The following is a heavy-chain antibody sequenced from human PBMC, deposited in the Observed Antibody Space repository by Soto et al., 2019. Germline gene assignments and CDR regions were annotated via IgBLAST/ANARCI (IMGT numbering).Heavy chain of an antibody. D-gene: IGHD1-7*01. CDR1: GFTFGSYA. V-gene: IGHV3-23*01. CDR2: INGGASDS. Sequence: EVPLLESGGGLVQPGGSMRLSCVVSGFTFGSYAMSWVRQAPGKGLEWVSAINGGASDSYYADSVKGRFTISRDDSKNTLYLQLNSLRAEDTAVYFCVKEGTGTTSAVFDYWGQGTLVTVSS. J-gene: IGHJ4*02. CDR3: VKEGTGTTSAVFDY.